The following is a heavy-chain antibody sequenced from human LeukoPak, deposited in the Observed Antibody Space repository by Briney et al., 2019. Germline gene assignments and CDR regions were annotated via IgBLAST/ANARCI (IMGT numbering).Heavy chain of an antibody. J-gene: IGHJ4*02. V-gene: IGHV1-18*01. D-gene: IGHD3-22*01. CDR1: GYTFTSYS. CDR3: ARDYESSGYYFMVDY. Sequence: GASVKVSCKASGYTFTSYSISWVRQAPGQGLEWMGWISAYNGNTNYAQKLQGRVTMRTDTSTSTAYMELRSLRSDDTAVYYCARDYESSGYYFMVDYWGQGTLVTVSS. CDR2: ISAYNGNT.